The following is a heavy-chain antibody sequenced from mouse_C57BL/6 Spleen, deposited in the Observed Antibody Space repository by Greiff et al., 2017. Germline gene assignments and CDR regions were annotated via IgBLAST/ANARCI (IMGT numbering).Heavy chain of an antibody. Sequence: QVQLQQSGAELVMPGASVKLSCKASGYTFTSYWMHWVKQRPGQGLEWIGEIDPSDSYTNYNQKFKGKSTLTVDKSSSTAYMQLSSLTSEDSAVYYCARCGHYGSSFWFAYWGQGTLVTVSA. CDR2: IDPSDSYT. J-gene: IGHJ3*01. CDR3: ARCGHYGSSFWFAY. V-gene: IGHV1-69*01. CDR1: GYTFTSYW. D-gene: IGHD1-1*01.